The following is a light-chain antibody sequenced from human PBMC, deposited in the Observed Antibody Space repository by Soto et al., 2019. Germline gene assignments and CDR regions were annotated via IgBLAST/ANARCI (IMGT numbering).Light chain of an antibody. CDR3: QQYNSYPWT. J-gene: IGKJ1*01. Sequence: DIQMTQSPSTLSASVGDRVTITCRASQSISGWLAWYQQKPGKAPKLLIYDVSSLESGVPSRFSGSGSGTEFTLAISSLQPDDVATYYCQQYNSYPWTFGQGTKVEIK. CDR2: DVS. V-gene: IGKV1-5*01. CDR1: QSISGW.